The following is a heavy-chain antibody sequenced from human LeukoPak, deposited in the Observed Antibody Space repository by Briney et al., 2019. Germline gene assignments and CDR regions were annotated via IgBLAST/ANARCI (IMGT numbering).Heavy chain of an antibody. J-gene: IGHJ5*02. Sequence: GGSLRLSCAASGFTFSGYWMSWVRQAPGKGLECVANIKEDGSEKFCVDSVKGRFTISRDNAENSLFLQMNSLRAEDTAVYYCGRGHYGDYAWGQGTLVTVSS. V-gene: IGHV3-7*01. D-gene: IGHD4-17*01. CDR3: GRGHYGDYA. CDR2: IKEDGSEK. CDR1: GFTFSGYW.